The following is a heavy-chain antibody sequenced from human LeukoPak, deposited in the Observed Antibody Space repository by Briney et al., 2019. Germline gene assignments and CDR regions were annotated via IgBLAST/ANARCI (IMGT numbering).Heavy chain of an antibody. CDR3: ARDWDV. CDR2: ITTNSAK. Sequence: PGGSLRLSCAASGFSLSDYGISWARQAPGKGLEWISYITTNSAKFYADSVRGRIAISRDNDKNSVYLQMNSLRDEDTAVYYCARDWDVWGQGTTVTVSS. V-gene: IGHV3-48*02. J-gene: IGHJ6*02. CDR1: GFSLSDYG.